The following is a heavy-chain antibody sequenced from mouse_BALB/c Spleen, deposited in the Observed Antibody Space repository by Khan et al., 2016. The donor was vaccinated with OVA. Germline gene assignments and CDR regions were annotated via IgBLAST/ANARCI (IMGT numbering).Heavy chain of an antibody. CDR3: ARPFSHGSRYDTMDA. CDR2: IYPGSGNT. D-gene: IGHD1-1*01. CDR1: GYTFTNYW. V-gene: IGHV1-63*02. Sequence: QVQLQQPGAELVRPGTSVKMSCKAAGYTFTNYWIGWVKQRPGHGLEWIGDIYPGSGNTNYNEKFRGKATLTADTSSSTAYMQLNSLTSEDSAIYYCARPFSHGSRYDTMDAWGQGTSVTVSS. J-gene: IGHJ4*01.